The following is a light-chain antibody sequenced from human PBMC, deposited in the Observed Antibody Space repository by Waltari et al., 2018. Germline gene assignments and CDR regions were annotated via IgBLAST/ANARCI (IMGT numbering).Light chain of an antibody. CDR3: QQYGSSPLS. V-gene: IGKV3-20*01. Sequence: ESVLTQSPGTLSLSPGERATLSCRASQSISSYLAWYQQKPGQAPRLLIYGGSSRATGIPDRFSGSGSGTDFTLTISRLEHEDFAVYYCQQYGSSPLSFGGGTKVEIK. CDR1: QSISSY. J-gene: IGKJ4*01. CDR2: GGS.